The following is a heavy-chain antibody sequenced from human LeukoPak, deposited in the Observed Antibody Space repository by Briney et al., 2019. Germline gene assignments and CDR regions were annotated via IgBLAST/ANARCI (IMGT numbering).Heavy chain of an antibody. J-gene: IGHJ5*02. Sequence: GGSLRLSCAASGFTFSSYWMHWVRQAPGKGLVWVSRINSDGSSTSYADAVKGRFTISRDNAKNTLYLQMNSLRAEDTAVYYCARRVIRLGFDPWGQGTLVTVSS. D-gene: IGHD3-10*01. CDR2: INSDGSST. CDR1: GFTFSSYW. V-gene: IGHV3-74*01. CDR3: ARRVIRLGFDP.